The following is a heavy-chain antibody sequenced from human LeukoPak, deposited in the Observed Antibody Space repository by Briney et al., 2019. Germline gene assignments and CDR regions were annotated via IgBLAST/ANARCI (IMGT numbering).Heavy chain of an antibody. CDR2: INHSGST. CDR3: ARGGWRPEYFQY. D-gene: IGHD6-19*01. V-gene: IGHV4-34*01. CDR1: GGSFSDYY. J-gene: IGHJ1*01. Sequence: PSETLSLTCAVYGGSFSDYYWSWIRQPPGKVLEWIGDINHSGSTNYNPSLKSRITISVDTSKNHFSLNLSSVTAADTAVYYCARGGWRPEYFQYWGQGTLVTVSS.